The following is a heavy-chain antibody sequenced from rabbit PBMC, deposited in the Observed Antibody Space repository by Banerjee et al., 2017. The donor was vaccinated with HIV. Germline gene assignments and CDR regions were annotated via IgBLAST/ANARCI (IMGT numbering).Heavy chain of an antibody. CDR2: IDTGSSGFT. Sequence: QSLEESGGDLVKPGASLTLTCTASGVSFSSNNYMCWVRQAPGKGLEWIACIDTGSSGFTYFASWAKGRFTISKTSSTTVTLQMTRLTAADTATYFCARDTSSSFSSYGMDLWGPGTLVTVS. V-gene: IGHV1S40*01. D-gene: IGHD1-1*01. J-gene: IGHJ6*01. CDR3: ARDTSSSFSSYGMDL. CDR1: GVSFSSNNY.